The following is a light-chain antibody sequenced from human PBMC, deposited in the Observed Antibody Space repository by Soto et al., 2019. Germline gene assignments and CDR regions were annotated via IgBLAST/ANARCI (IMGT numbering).Light chain of an antibody. Sequence: QSVLTQPPSASGSPGQAVTISCTGTSRDIGGYDFVSWYQVRPGEAPQLIIYNVNGRPSGVPRRFSGSKSGNTASLTVSGLQAVDEAHYYCSSYSETNICVFGNGTKVTV. J-gene: IGLJ1*01. CDR2: NVN. CDR1: SRDIGGYDF. CDR3: SSYSETNICV. V-gene: IGLV2-8*01.